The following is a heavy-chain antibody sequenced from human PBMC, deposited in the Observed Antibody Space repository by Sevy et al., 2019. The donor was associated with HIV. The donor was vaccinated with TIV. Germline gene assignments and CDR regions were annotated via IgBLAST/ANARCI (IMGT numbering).Heavy chain of an antibody. V-gene: IGHV3-21*01. CDR1: GFTFSSYS. CDR3: ARVWGVGAPPHFDY. D-gene: IGHD1-26*01. CDR2: ISSSSSYI. Sequence: GGSLRLSCAASGFTFSSYSMNWVRHAPGKGLEWVSSISSSSSYIYYADSVKGRFTISRDNAKNSLYLQMNSLRAEDTAVYYCARVWGVGAPPHFDYWGQGTLVTVSS. J-gene: IGHJ4*02.